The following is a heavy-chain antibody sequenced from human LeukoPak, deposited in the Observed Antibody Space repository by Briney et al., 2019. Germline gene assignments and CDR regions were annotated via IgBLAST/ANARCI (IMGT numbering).Heavy chain of an antibody. CDR3: VGQPFRSGY. V-gene: IGHV3-53*01. CDR1: GFTVSSNY. J-gene: IGHJ4*02. CDR2: IYSGGTT. D-gene: IGHD3-10*01. Sequence: PGGSLRLSCAASGFTVSSNYMSWIRQASGKGLEWVSVIYSGGTTFYADSVKGRFTISRDNSKNTLYLQMNSLRAEDTAVYYCVGQPFRSGYWGRGTLVTVSS.